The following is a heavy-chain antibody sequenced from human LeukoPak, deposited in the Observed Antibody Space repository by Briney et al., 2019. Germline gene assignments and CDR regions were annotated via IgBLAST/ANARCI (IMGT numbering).Heavy chain of an antibody. CDR2: IYWDDDK. J-gene: IGHJ5*02. V-gene: IGHV2-5*02. CDR3: AHRRGRYFDWLLPDNWFDP. Sequence: SGPTLVNPTQTLTLTCTFSGFSLSTSGVGVGWIRQPPGKALEWLALIYWDDDKRYSPSLKSRLTITKDTSKNQVVLTMTNMDPVDTATYYCAHRRGRYFDWLLPDNWFDPWGQGTLVTVSS. CDR1: GFSLSTSGVG. D-gene: IGHD3-9*01.